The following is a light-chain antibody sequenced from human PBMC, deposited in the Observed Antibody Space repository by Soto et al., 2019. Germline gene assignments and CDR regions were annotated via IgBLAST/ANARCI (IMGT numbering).Light chain of an antibody. CDR2: DVS. Sequence: QSALTQPASVSGSPGQSITISCTGTSSDIGAYNYVSWYQQHPGKAPKLMLYDVSDRPSGVSNRFSGSKSGNTASLTISGIKAEVEAAYYCASYASNNTVLFGGGTKLTVL. V-gene: IGLV2-14*03. CDR3: ASYASNNTVL. J-gene: IGLJ2*01. CDR1: SSDIGAYNY.